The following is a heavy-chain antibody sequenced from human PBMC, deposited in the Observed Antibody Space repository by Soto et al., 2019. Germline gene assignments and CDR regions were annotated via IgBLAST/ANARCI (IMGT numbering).Heavy chain of an antibody. CDR2: INHSGST. Sequence: SETLSLTCAVYGGSFSGYYWSWIRQPPGKGLEWIGEINHSGSTNYNPSLKSRVTISVDTSKNQFSLKLSSVTAADTAVYYCASGRTGAGNYYDSSGYQYYFDYWGQGTLVTVSS. CDR1: GGSFSGYY. D-gene: IGHD3-22*01. V-gene: IGHV4-34*01. J-gene: IGHJ4*02. CDR3: ASGRTGAGNYYDSSGYQYYFDY.